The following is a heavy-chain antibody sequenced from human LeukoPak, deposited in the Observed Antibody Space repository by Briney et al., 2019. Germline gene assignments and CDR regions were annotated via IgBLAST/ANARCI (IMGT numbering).Heavy chain of an antibody. J-gene: IGHJ6*03. D-gene: IGHD3-22*01. Sequence: TSQTLSLTCTVSGGSISSGSYYWSWIRQPAGKGLEWIGRIYTSGSTNYNPSLKSRVTISVDTSKNQFSLKLSPVTAADTAVYYCARVGFYYDSSGYYTHYYYMDVWGKGTTVTVSS. CDR2: IYTSGST. V-gene: IGHV4-61*02. CDR1: GGSISSGSYY. CDR3: ARVGFYYDSSGYYTHYYYMDV.